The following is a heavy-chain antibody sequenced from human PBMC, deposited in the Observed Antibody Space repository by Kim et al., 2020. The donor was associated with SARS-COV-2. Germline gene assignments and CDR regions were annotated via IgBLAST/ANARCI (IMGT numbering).Heavy chain of an antibody. CDR2: ISGSGGTT. V-gene: IGHV3-23*01. D-gene: IGHD5-12*01. Sequence: GGSLRLSCAASGFTFSSYAMNWVRQAPGKGLEWVSAISGSGGTTYYADAVKGRFTISRDNSKNTLSLQMHSRRADDTAVYYCARNQSDGFSRSYYFDYWGQGTLVTVSS. CDR1: GFTFSSYA. J-gene: IGHJ4*02. CDR3: ARNQSDGFSRSYYFDY.